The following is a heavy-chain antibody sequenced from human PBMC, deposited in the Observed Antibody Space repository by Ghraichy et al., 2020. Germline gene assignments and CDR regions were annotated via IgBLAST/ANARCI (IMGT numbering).Heavy chain of an antibody. D-gene: IGHD5-24*01. CDR2: IEWDDNK. CDR3: ARTTRSDGYNRAPFDY. J-gene: IGHJ4*02. CDR1: GFSLSTAGMS. Sequence: SGPTLVKPTQTLTLTCTFSGFSLSTAGMSVSWIRQPPGKALEWLALIEWDDNKYYSTSLKTRLTISKDTSKNQVVLTMTNMDPVDTATYYCARTTRSDGYNRAPFDYWDQGTLVIVSS. V-gene: IGHV2-70*01.